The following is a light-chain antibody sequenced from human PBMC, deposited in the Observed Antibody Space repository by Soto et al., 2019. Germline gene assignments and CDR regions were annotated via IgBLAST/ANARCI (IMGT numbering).Light chain of an antibody. Sequence: QSVLTQPASVSGSPGQSVTISCTGTSSDVGGYNYVSWYQQHPGKAPKLMIYEVSNRPSGVSNRFSGSKSGNTASLTISGLQAEDEADYYCSSYTSRSHVIVFGTGTKVTVL. CDR2: EVS. CDR1: SSDVGGYNY. V-gene: IGLV2-14*01. CDR3: SSYTSRSHVIV. J-gene: IGLJ1*01.